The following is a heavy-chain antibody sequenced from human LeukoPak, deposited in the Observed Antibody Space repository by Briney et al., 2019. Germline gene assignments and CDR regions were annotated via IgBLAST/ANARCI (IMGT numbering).Heavy chain of an antibody. D-gene: IGHD3-22*01. CDR2: IYYSGST. CDR3: ARGRQYYYDSSGYDY. Sequence: PSETLSLTCTVSGGSISSYYWSWIRQPPXKXLEWIGYIYYSGSTNYNPSLKSRATISVDTSKNQFSLKLSSVTAADTAVYYCARGRQYYYDSSGYDYWGQGTLVTVSS. CDR1: GGSISSYY. V-gene: IGHV4-59*08. J-gene: IGHJ4*02.